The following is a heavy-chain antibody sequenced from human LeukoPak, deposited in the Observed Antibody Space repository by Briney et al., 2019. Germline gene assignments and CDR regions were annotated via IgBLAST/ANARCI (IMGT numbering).Heavy chain of an antibody. CDR2: ISWNSGII. CDR3: AKDNRRHYTSGPNPDSLH. D-gene: IGHD6-19*01. Sequence: GGSLRLSCTASGFTFDDYAMHWVRQAPGKGLEWVSGISWNSGIIGSADSVKGRFTISRDNAKNSLYLQMNSLRVEDTAFYYCAKDNRRHYTSGPNPDSLHWGQGALVTVSS. V-gene: IGHV3-9*01. CDR1: GFTFDDYA. J-gene: IGHJ4*02.